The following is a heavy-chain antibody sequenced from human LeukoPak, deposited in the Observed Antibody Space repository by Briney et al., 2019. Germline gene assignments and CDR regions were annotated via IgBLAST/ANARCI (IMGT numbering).Heavy chain of an antibody. V-gene: IGHV5-51*01. Sequence: GESLKISCKGSEYSFTSDWIGWVRQMPGKGLEWMGIIYRGDSDTRYSPSFQGQVTISADKSIRTAYLQWSSLKASDSAMYYCASRHPSDYYFDYWGQGTLVTVSS. CDR2: IYRGDSDT. CDR3: ASRHPSDYYFDY. CDR1: EYSFTSDW. J-gene: IGHJ4*02.